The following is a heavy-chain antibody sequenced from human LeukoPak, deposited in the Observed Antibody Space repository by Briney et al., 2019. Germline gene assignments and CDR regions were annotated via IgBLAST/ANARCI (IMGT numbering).Heavy chain of an antibody. CDR3: AVVAAPLDAFDI. D-gene: IGHD2-15*01. CDR2: ISSNGGST. CDR1: GFTFSSYA. J-gene: IGHJ3*02. V-gene: IGHV3-64*04. Sequence: GGSLRLSCSASGFTFSSYAMHWVRQAPGKGLEYVSAISSNGGSTYYADSVKGRFTISRDNSKNTLYLQMNSLRAEDTAVYYCAVVAAPLDAFDIWGQGTMVTVSS.